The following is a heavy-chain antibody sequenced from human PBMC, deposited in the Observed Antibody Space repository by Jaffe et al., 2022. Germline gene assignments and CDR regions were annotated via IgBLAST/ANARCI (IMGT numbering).Heavy chain of an antibody. D-gene: IGHD1-20*01. V-gene: IGHV4-59*02. CDR1: GGSVSGYY. Sequence: QVQLQESGPGLVRPSETLSLTCTVFGGSVSGYYWTWIRQPPGKELEWIGYIYYSGTTHYNPSLESRVTMSVDTSKNQYSLRLRSVTAADTAVYYCARKITREGWYFDLWGRGTLVTVSS. CDR2: IYYSGTT. J-gene: IGHJ2*01. CDR3: ARKITREGWYFDL.